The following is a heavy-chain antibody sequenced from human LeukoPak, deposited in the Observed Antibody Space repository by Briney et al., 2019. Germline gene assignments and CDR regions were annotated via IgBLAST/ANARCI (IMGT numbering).Heavy chain of an antibody. J-gene: IGHJ5*02. D-gene: IGHD6-19*01. V-gene: IGHV4-59*12. CDR1: GGSISTYY. Sequence: PSETLSLTCTVSGGSISTYYWSWIRQPPGKGLEWIGYIYYSGSTNYNPSLKSRVTISVDTSKNQFSLRLSSVTAADTAVYYCARGATYSSGTNNWFDPWGQGTLVTVSS. CDR2: IYYSGST. CDR3: ARGATYSSGTNNWFDP.